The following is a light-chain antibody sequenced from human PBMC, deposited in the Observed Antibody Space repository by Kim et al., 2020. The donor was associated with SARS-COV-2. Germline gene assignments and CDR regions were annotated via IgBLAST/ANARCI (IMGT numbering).Light chain of an antibody. J-gene: IGKJ1*01. CDR1: QSVSSSY. Sequence: DIVLSQSPDTLSLSPGERATLSCRASQSVSSSYFAWYQQKPGQAPRLLIYGASNRATGVPARFSGSGSGTDFTLTISRLEPEDFVVYYCQQYGTSPWTFGQGTKVDIK. CDR3: QQYGTSPWT. V-gene: IGKV3-20*01. CDR2: GAS.